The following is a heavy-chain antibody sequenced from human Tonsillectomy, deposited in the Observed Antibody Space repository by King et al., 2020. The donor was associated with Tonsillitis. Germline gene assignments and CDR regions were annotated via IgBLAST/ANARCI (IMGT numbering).Heavy chain of an antibody. CDR2: IYYSGST. Sequence: VQLQESGPGLVKPSETLSLTCTVSGGSISSYYWSWIRQPPGKGLEWIGYIYYSGSTNYNPSLKSRVTISVDTSKNQFSLKLSSVTAADTAVYYCAREDYYYFDYWGQGTLVTVSS. J-gene: IGHJ4*02. CDR3: AREDYYYFDY. D-gene: IGHD2/OR15-2a*01. V-gene: IGHV4-59*01. CDR1: GGSISSYY.